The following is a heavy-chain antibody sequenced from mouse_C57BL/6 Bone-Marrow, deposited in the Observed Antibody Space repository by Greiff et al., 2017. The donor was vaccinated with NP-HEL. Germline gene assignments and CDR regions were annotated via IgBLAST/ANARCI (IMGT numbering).Heavy chain of an antibody. CDR3: ARDGAQSLTKYYYAMDY. CDR1: GFSLTSYG. D-gene: IGHD1-3*01. V-gene: IGHV2-2*01. J-gene: IGHJ4*01. CDR2: IWSGGST. Sequence: VKLKESGPGLVQPSQCLSITCTVSGFSLTSYGVHWVRQSPGKGLEWLGVIWSGGSTDYNAAFISRLSISKDNSKSQVFFKMNSLQADDTAIYYCARDGAQSLTKYYYAMDYWGQGTSVTVSS.